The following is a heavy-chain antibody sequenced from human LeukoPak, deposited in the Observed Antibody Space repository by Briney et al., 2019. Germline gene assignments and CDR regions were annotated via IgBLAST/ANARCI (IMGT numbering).Heavy chain of an antibody. CDR3: ARAPRSSGWYNYYYYYMDV. J-gene: IGHJ6*03. V-gene: IGHV1-8*01. D-gene: IGHD6-19*01. CDR2: MNPNSGNT. CDR1: GYTFTSYD. Sequence: ASVKVSCKASGYTFTSYDINWVRQATGQGLEWMGWMNPNSGNTGYAQKFQGRVTMTRNTSISTAYMELSSLRSEDTAVYYCARAPRSSGWYNYYYYYMDVWGKGTTVTISS.